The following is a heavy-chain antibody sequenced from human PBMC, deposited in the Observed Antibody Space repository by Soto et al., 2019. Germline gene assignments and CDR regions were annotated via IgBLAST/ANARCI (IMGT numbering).Heavy chain of an antibody. V-gene: IGHV4-39*01. D-gene: IGHD3-16*01. CDR2: IFYSGTA. CDR1: GASIDSSAYY. Sequence: SETLSLTCTVSGASIDSSAYYWAWIRQPPGKGLEWIGSIFYSGTAYYNPSLAGRVTMSVDTSKNQFSLNLNSVTAADTAVYYCATTRAYSTPPTGYWGQGTLVTVSS. J-gene: IGHJ4*02. CDR3: ATTRAYSTPPTGY.